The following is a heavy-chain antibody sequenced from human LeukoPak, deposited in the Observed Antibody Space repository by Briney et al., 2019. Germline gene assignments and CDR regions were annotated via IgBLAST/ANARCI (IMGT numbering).Heavy chain of an antibody. CDR3: ARDWIAAAGDDAFDI. V-gene: IGHV4-39*07. Sequence: SETLSLTCTVSGGSISSSYYWGWIRQPPGKGLEWIGSIYYSGSTYYNPSLKSRVTISVDTSKNHFSLKLSSVTAADTAVYYCARDWIAAAGDDAFDIWGQGTMVTVSS. J-gene: IGHJ3*02. CDR2: IYYSGST. CDR1: GGSISSSYY. D-gene: IGHD6-13*01.